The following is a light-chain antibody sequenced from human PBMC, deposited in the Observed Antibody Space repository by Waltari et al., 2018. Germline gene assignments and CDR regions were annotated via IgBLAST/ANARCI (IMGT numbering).Light chain of an antibody. CDR3: QQYDDLPYS. J-gene: IGKJ2*03. CDR2: AAS. CDR1: QGISSW. Sequence: DIQMTQSPSSLSASVGAKVTITCHPRQGISSWLAWYQQKPGKAPKPLIYAASSLQSGVPSRFSGSGSGTDYTLTISSLQPEDFATYYCQQYDDLPYSFGQGTKVEIK. V-gene: IGKV1D-16*01.